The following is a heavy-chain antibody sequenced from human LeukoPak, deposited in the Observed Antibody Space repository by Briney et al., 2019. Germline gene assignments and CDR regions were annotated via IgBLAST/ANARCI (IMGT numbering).Heavy chain of an antibody. CDR2: ISGGGSNT. J-gene: IGHJ6*03. CDR3: AKSAGDYYYYYMDV. D-gene: IGHD3-10*01. CDR1: GFPFSSYA. V-gene: IGHV3-23*01. Sequence: GGSLILSCASSGFPFSSYAMIRVRPAPGKGLEWVSSISGGGSNTYYADSVKGRFTISRDQSKNTLYVQMNSLRAEDTAIYYCAKSAGDYYYYYMDVWGKGTTVTVSS.